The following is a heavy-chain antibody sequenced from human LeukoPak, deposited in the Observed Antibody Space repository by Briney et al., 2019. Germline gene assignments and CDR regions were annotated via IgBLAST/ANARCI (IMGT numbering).Heavy chain of an antibody. V-gene: IGHV4-39*07. CDR1: GDSVSSSNYY. J-gene: IGHJ4*02. Sequence: SETLSLTCTVSGDSVSSSNYYWAWIRQPPGKGLEWIGEINHSGSTNYNPSLKSRVTISVDTSKNQFSLKLSSVTAADTAVYYCARFRGRGSGYPPRTPHFDYWGQGTLVTVSS. CDR2: INHSGST. D-gene: IGHD3-22*01. CDR3: ARFRGRGSGYPPRTPHFDY.